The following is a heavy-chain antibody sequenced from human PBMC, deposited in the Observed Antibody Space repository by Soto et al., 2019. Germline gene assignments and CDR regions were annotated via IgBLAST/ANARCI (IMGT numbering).Heavy chain of an antibody. D-gene: IGHD3-10*01. V-gene: IGHV4-61*01. CDR1: AGSVNSGSYY. Sequence: SETLSLTCTVSAGSVNSGSYYWNWVRQPPGKGLEWIGEISHSGSTNYNPSLKSRVTMSVDRSKNQFSLKMTSVTAADTAVYYCARDAYYEWGSYSDWFDSWGQGALVTVSS. CDR2: ISHSGST. J-gene: IGHJ5*01. CDR3: ARDAYYEWGSYSDWFDS.